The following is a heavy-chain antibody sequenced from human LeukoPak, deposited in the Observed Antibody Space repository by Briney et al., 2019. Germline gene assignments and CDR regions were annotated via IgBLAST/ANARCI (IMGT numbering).Heavy chain of an antibody. V-gene: IGHV1-18*01. CDR3: ARAALYKLRLGELSFADY. Sequence: ASVKVSCKASGYTFTSYGISWVRQAPGQGLEWMGWISAYNGNTNYAQKLQGRVTMTTDTSTSTAYMELRSLRSDDTAVYYCARAALYKLRLGELSFADYWGQGTLVTVSS. CDR1: GYTFTSYG. CDR2: ISAYNGNT. D-gene: IGHD3-16*02. J-gene: IGHJ4*02.